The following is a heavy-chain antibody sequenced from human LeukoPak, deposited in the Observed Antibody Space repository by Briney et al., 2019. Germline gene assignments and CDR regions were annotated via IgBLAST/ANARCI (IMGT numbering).Heavy chain of an antibody. V-gene: IGHV3-30*03. CDR3: AREGPDSSSPNWFDP. CDR1: GFTFSSYG. D-gene: IGHD6-6*01. CDR2: ISYDGSNK. Sequence: PGGSLRLSCAASGFTFSSYGMHWVRQAPGKGLEWVAVISYDGSNKYYADSVKGRFTISRDNSKNTLYLQMNSLRAEDTAVYYCAREGPDSSSPNWFDPWGQGTLVTVSS. J-gene: IGHJ5*02.